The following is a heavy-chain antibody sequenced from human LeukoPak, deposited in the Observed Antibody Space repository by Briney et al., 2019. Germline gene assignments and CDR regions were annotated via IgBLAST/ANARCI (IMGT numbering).Heavy chain of an antibody. Sequence: SQTLSLTCTVSGGSISSGSYYWSWIRQPAGKGLEWIGRIYTSGSTNYNPSLKSRVTISVDTSNNQFSLKLSSVTAADTAVYYCARDGYYDFWSGYPSEYFQHWGQGTLVTVSS. CDR2: IYTSGST. D-gene: IGHD3-3*01. V-gene: IGHV4-61*02. CDR3: ARDGYYDFWSGYPSEYFQH. CDR1: GGSISSGSYY. J-gene: IGHJ1*01.